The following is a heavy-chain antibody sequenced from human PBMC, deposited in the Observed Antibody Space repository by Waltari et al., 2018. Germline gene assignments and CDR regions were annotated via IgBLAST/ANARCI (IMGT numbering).Heavy chain of an antibody. CDR2: MTASGLM. Sequence: EMQLLESGGALVQPGGSMRLTYAASGFPFSTYPINWVRQAPGQGLEWVAVMTASGLMDYGDSVKGRFIISRDNSKNTLYLEMYRLRVEDTARYYCAKDEGARLAPTFGMDAWGQGTTVIVSS. CDR3: AKDEGARLAPTFGMDA. J-gene: IGHJ6*02. D-gene: IGHD3-3*01. CDR1: GFPFSTYP. V-gene: IGHV3-23*01.